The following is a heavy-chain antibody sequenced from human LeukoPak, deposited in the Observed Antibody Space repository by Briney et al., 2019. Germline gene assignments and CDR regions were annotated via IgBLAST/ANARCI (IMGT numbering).Heavy chain of an antibody. D-gene: IGHD6-19*01. Sequence: GGSLRLSCAASGFTFSSNYMSWVRQAPGKGLEWVSVIYSGGSTYYADSVKGRFTISRDNSKNTLYLQMNSLRAEDTAVYYCARDSPRSSGWYLDYWGQGTLVTVSS. V-gene: IGHV3-53*01. J-gene: IGHJ4*02. CDR3: ARDSPRSSGWYLDY. CDR2: IYSGGST. CDR1: GFTFSSNY.